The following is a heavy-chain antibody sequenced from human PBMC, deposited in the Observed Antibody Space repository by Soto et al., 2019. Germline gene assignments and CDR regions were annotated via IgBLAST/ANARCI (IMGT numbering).Heavy chain of an antibody. CDR2: IYYSGST. J-gene: IGHJ5*02. CDR3: ARDHRYWFDP. Sequence: SETLSLTCTVSGGSISSYYPNWIRQPPGKGLEWIGYIYYSGSTNYNPSLKSRVTISVDTSKNQFSLKLSSVTAADTAVYYCARDHRYWFDPWGQGTLVTVSS. V-gene: IGHV4-59*12. CDR1: GGSISSYY.